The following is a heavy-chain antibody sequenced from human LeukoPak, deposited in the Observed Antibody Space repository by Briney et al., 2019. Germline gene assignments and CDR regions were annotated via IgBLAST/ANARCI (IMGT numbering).Heavy chain of an antibody. Sequence: SVKVSCKASGYTFTSYGISWVRQAPGQGLECMGGIIPIFGTANYAQKFQGRVTITADKSTSTAYMELSSLRSEDTAVYYCFSSGYSHLPFDIWGQGTMVTVSS. CDR1: GYTFTSYG. V-gene: IGHV1-69*06. D-gene: IGHD3-22*01. CDR3: FSSGYSHLPFDI. CDR2: IIPIFGTA. J-gene: IGHJ3*02.